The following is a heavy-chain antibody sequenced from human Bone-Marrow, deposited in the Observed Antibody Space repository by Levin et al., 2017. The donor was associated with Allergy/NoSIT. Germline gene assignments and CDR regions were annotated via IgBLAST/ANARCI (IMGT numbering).Heavy chain of an antibody. V-gene: IGHV1-2*02. CDR1: GYTFTDFH. Sequence: GESLKISCKASGYTFTDFHIHWVRQAPGQGLEWMGWSRPENGVTNYAQNFQGRVTMTTDTSINTAYMELTSLRSDDTAVYFCARDLFSPVTVLGVVSPFDSWGQGTLVTVSS. D-gene: IGHD3-3*01. CDR3: ARDLFSPVTVLGVVSPFDS. J-gene: IGHJ4*02. CDR2: SRPENGVT.